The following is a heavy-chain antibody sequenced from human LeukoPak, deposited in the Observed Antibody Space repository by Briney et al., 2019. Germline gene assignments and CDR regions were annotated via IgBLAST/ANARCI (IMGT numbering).Heavy chain of an antibody. CDR1: GYTFTSNY. Sequence: ASVKVSCKASGYTFTSNYIHWVRQAPGQGLEWMGMIYPRDGSTSYAQKFQGRVTVTRDTSTSTVHMELSGLRSEDTAVYYCARPGASSPGNWFASWGQGTLVTVSS. J-gene: IGHJ5*01. CDR2: IYPRDGST. CDR3: ARPGASSPGNWFAS. V-gene: IGHV1-46*01. D-gene: IGHD6-13*01.